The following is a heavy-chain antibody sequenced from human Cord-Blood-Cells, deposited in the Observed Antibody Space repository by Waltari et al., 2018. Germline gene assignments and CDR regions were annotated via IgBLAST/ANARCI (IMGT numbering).Heavy chain of an antibody. J-gene: IGHJ2*01. V-gene: IGHV1-69*01. CDR3: ARSRHPYCGGDCYWYFDL. Sequence: QVQLVQSGAEVTQPGSSVKVSCKDSGGTFSSYAISWGRTAAGQGLEWMGGIIPIFGTANYAQKFQGRVTITADESTSTAYMGLSSLRSEDTAVYYCARSRHPYCGGDCYWYFDLWGRGTLVTVSS. CDR1: GGTFSSYA. D-gene: IGHD2-21*01. CDR2: IIPIFGTA.